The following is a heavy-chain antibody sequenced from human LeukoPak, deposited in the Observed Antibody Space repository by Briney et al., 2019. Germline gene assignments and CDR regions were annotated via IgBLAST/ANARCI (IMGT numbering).Heavy chain of an antibody. V-gene: IGHV4-59*01. D-gene: IGHD6-19*01. CDR3: ARVRYSSGWYLLAFDY. CDR1: GGSISSYY. CDR2: IYYSGST. Sequence: SETLSLACTVSGGSISSYYWSWIRQPPGKGLEWIGYIYYSGSTNYNPSLKSRVTISVDTSKNQFSLKLSSVTAADAAVYYCARVRYSSGWYLLAFDYWGQGTLVTVSS. J-gene: IGHJ4*02.